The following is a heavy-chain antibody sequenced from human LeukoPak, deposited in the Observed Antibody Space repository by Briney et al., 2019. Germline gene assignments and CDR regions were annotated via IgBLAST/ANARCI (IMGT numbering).Heavy chain of an antibody. D-gene: IGHD3-10*01. J-gene: IGHJ6*02. CDR2: IYYSGST. Sequence: SETLSLTCTVSGGSISSYYWSWIRQPPGKGLEWIGYIYYSGSTNYNPSLKTRVTISVDTSQNQFSLKLTSVTAADTAVYYCARTLVRGVIRPNGMGVWGQGTTVTVSS. CDR3: ARTLVRGVIRPNGMGV. V-gene: IGHV4-59*01. CDR1: GGSISSYY.